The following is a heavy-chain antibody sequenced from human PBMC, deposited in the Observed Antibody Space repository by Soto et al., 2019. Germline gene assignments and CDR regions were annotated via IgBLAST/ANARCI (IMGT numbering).Heavy chain of an antibody. CDR3: ARGFGSSGWYKNERRTNWFDP. CDR1: GYTFTSYA. D-gene: IGHD6-19*01. Sequence: ASVKVSCKASGYTFTSYAMHWVRQAPGQRLEWMGWINAGNGNTKYSQKFQGRVTITRDTSASTAYMELSSLRSEDTAVYYCARGFGSSGWYKNERRTNWFDPWGQGTLVTVSS. J-gene: IGHJ5*02. V-gene: IGHV1-3*01. CDR2: INAGNGNT.